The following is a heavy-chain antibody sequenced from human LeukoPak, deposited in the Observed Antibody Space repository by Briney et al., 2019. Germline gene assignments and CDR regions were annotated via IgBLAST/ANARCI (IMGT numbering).Heavy chain of an antibody. D-gene: IGHD4-23*01. CDR1: GGSISSYY. Sequence: SETLSLTCTVSGGSISSYYWSWIRQPPGKGLEWIGYIYYSGSTNYNPSLKSRVTISVDTSKNQFSLKLSSVTAADTAVYYCARGVKARSRFDYWGRGTLVTVSS. CDR3: ARGVKARSRFDY. V-gene: IGHV4-59*01. J-gene: IGHJ4*02. CDR2: IYYSGST.